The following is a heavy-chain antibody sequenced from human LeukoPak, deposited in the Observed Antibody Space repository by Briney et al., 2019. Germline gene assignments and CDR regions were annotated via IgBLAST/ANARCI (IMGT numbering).Heavy chain of an antibody. D-gene: IGHD3-22*01. Sequence: SGGSLRLSCAASGFTFSSYAMSWVRQAPGKGLEWVSVISGSGGSTYYADPVKGRFTISRDNSKNTLYLQMNSLRAEDTAVYYCAKAQYYYDSSGYYYEHLFDYWGQGTLVTVSS. CDR1: GFTFSSYA. V-gene: IGHV3-23*01. CDR3: AKAQYYYDSSGYYYEHLFDY. J-gene: IGHJ4*02. CDR2: ISGSGGST.